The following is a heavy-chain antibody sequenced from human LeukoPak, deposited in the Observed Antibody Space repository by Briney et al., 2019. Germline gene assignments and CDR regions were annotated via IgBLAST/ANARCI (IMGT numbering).Heavy chain of an antibody. CDR1: GGSISSYY. CDR2: IHYSGST. V-gene: IGHV4-59*01. D-gene: IGHD3-22*01. Sequence: PSETLSLTCTVSGGSISSYYCSWIRQPPGKGLEWIGYIHYSGSTNYNPSLKPRVTISLDTSKKQFSLKLTSVTAADTAVYYCARAIDFDYWGQGTLVTVSS. CDR3: ARAIDFDY. J-gene: IGHJ4*02.